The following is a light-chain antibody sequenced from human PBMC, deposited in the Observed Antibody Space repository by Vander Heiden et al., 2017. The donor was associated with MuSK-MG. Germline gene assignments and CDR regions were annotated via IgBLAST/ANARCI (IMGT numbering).Light chain of an antibody. CDR2: GKN. J-gene: IGLJ2*01. Sequence: SSELTQGPDVSVALGQTVRITCQGNSLRSYSANWYQQRPGQAPVLIIYGKNYRPAGIPDRFSGSSSGNTASLTITGTQAEDEADYYCNTRDSSGNHFVAFGGGTKVTVL. V-gene: IGLV3-19*01. CDR1: SLRSYS. CDR3: NTRDSSGNHFVA.